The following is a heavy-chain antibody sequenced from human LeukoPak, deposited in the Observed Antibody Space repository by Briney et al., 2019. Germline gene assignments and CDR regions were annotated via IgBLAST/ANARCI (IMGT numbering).Heavy chain of an antibody. J-gene: IGHJ4*02. Sequence: PGGSLRLSCAASGFTFSSYGIHWVRPAPGKGLEWVAVISYDGNNKYYADSVKGRFSISRDNSKNTLYLQMNSLRTEDTALYYCARTFKWELRGDFDYWGQGTPVTVSS. V-gene: IGHV3-30*03. CDR2: ISYDGNNK. CDR3: ARTFKWELRGDFDY. CDR1: GFTFSSYG. D-gene: IGHD1-26*01.